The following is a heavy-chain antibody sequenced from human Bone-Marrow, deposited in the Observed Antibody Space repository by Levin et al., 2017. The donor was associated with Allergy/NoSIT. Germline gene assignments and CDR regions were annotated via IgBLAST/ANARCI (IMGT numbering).Heavy chain of an antibody. Sequence: PGESLKISCAASGFTFNRYWMHWVRQGPGKGLEWVSRTNEDGSIKTYADSVKDRFTISRDNVENTLYLQMNSLRAEDTAIYYCARDLYGADDYWGQGTLVTVSS. J-gene: IGHJ4*02. V-gene: IGHV3-74*01. D-gene: IGHD4-17*01. CDR1: GFTFNRYW. CDR2: TNEDGSIK. CDR3: ARDLYGADDY.